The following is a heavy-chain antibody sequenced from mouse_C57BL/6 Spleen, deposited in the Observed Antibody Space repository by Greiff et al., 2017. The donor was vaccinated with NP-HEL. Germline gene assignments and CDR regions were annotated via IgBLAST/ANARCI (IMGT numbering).Heavy chain of an antibody. J-gene: IGHJ4*01. CDR1: GFTFSDYY. D-gene: IGHD2-4*01. Sequence: EVKLVESEGGLVQPGRSMKLSCTASGFTFSDYYMAWVRQVPEKGLEWVANINYDGSSTYYLDSLKSRFIISRDNAKNILYLQMSSLKSEDTATYYCARAYDYDDYAMDYWGQGTSVTVSS. CDR3: ARAYDYDDYAMDY. V-gene: IGHV5-16*01. CDR2: INYDGSST.